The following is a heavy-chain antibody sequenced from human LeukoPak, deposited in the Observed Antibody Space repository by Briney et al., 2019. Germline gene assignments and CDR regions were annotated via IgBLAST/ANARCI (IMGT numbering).Heavy chain of an antibody. J-gene: IGHJ3*02. V-gene: IGHV4-59*01. CDR2: IYYSGST. Sequence: PSETLSLTCTVSGGSISSYYWSWIRQPPGKGLEWIGYIYYSGSTNYNPSLKSRVTISVDTSKNQFSLKLSSVTAADTAVYYCAREPSGSYSAFDIWGQGTMVTVSS. CDR3: AREPSGSYSAFDI. CDR1: GGSISSYY. D-gene: IGHD1-26*01.